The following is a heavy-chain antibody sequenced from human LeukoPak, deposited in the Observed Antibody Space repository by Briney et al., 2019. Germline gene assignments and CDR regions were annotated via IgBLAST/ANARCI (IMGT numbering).Heavy chain of an antibody. V-gene: IGHV1-2*02. CDR2: INPNSGGT. D-gene: IGHD5-12*01. CDR3: ARASTLGYSGYDTTYFDW. J-gene: IGHJ4*02. Sequence: GASVKVSCKASGYTFTGYYMHWVRQAPGQGLEWMGWINPNSGGTNYAQKFQGRVTLTRDTSISTAYMDLGRLRSDDTAVYYCARASTLGYSGYDTTYFDWWGQGTLVTVSS. CDR1: GYTFTGYY.